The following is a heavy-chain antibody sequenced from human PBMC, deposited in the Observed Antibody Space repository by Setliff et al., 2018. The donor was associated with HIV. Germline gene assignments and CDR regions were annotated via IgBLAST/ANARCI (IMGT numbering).Heavy chain of an antibody. D-gene: IGHD3-10*01. CDR3: ARPAPLLGTSPANNAFDI. V-gene: IGHV1-24*01. CDR2: FDPEDGEA. J-gene: IGHJ3*02. Sequence: GASVKVSCKVSGYTLTELSMHWVRQAPGKGLEWMGGFDPEDGEAVYAQKFEGRVTMTEDTSTDTAYMELSSLKDDDTAIYYCARPAPLLGTSPANNAFDIWGQGTTVTVSS. CDR1: GYTLTELS.